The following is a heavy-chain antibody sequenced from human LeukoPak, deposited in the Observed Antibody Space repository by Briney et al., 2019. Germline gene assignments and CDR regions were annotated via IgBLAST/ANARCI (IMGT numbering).Heavy chain of an antibody. CDR3: AMATYGSGSSLDY. V-gene: IGHV1-24*01. D-gene: IGHD3-10*01. CDR1: GYTLTELS. Sequence: GASVKVSCKVSGYTLTELSMHWVRQAPGKGLEWMGGFDPEDGETIYAQKFQGRVAMTEDTSTDTAYMELSSLRSEDTAVYYRAMATYGSGSSLDYWGQGTLVTVSS. CDR2: FDPEDGET. J-gene: IGHJ4*02.